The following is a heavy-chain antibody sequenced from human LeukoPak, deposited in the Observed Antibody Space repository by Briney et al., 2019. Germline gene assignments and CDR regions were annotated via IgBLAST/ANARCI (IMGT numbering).Heavy chain of an antibody. J-gene: IGHJ6*02. V-gene: IGHV3-7*04. CDR2: IKQDGREK. CDR3: ARDWGAGSYYYYGMDV. CDR1: GLRFSSYW. D-gene: IGHD1-26*01. Sequence: GGSLRLSCAASGLRFSSYWMTWVRQAPGKGPEWVANIKQDGREKYYVDSVKGRFTISRDNAKNSLYLQMNSLRAEDTAVCYCARDWGAGSYYYYGMDVWGQGTTVTVSS.